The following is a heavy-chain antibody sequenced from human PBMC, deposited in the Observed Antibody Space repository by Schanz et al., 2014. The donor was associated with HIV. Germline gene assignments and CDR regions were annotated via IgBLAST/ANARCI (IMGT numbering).Heavy chain of an antibody. CDR3: AKDRNYYDSKYIGKGNYYYYYGMDD. J-gene: IGHJ6*02. Sequence: QVQLVESGGGVVQPGRSLRLSCAGSGFTFGDYPMSWFRQAPGKGLEWVAVTSYDGTKKHYADSVKGRFTISRDNSKNTLYLQMKSLRAEDTAVYYCAKDRNYYDSKYIGKGNYYYYYGMDDWGQGTTVTVSS. CDR1: GFTFGDYP. D-gene: IGHD3-22*01. CDR2: TSYDGTKK. V-gene: IGHV3-30-3*02.